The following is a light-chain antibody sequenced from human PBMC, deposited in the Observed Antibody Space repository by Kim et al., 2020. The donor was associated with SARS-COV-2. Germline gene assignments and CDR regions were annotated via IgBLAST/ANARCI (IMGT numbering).Light chain of an antibody. Sequence: VSPGQTARITCSGNKLGEKYACWYQQKPGQSPVLVIYQDAKRPSGIPERFSGSNSGNTATLTISGTQAMDEADYYCQTWDSTAVWVFGGGTQLTVL. CDR1: KLGEKY. J-gene: IGLJ3*02. CDR3: QTWDSTAVWV. V-gene: IGLV3-1*01. CDR2: QDA.